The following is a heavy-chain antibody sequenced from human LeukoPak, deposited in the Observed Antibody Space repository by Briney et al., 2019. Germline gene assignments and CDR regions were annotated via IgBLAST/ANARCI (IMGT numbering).Heavy chain of an antibody. V-gene: IGHV3-23*01. CDR3: ASAVVVVAATLGFDY. Sequence: PGGSLRLSCAASGFTFSSYAMSWVRQAPGKGLEWVSAISGSGGSTYYADSVKGRFTISRDNSKNTLYLQMNSLRAEDTAVYYCASAVVVVAATLGFDYWGQGTLVTVSS. J-gene: IGHJ4*02. D-gene: IGHD2-15*01. CDR1: GFTFSSYA. CDR2: ISGSGGST.